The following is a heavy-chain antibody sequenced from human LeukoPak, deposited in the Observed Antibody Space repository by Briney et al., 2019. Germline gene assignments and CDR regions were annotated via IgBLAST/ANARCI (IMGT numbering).Heavy chain of an antibody. V-gene: IGHV1-2*06. Sequence: ASVKVSCKASGYTFTGYYMHWVRQAPGQGLEWMGRINPNSGGTNYAQKFQGRVTMTRDTSISTAYMELSRLRSDDTAVYYCARPYYYDSSGYYALWGQGTLVTVSS. CDR3: ARPYYYDSSGYYAL. CDR1: GYTFTGYY. CDR2: INPNSGGT. D-gene: IGHD3-22*01. J-gene: IGHJ4*02.